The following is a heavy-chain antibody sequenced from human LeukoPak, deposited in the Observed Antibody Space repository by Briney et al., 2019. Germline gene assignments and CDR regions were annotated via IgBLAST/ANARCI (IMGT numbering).Heavy chain of an antibody. Sequence: ASVKVSCKASGYTFTSYAMHWARQAPGQRLEWMGWINAGNGNPLYSQKFQGRVTMTRDTSATTAYMELSSLRAEDTAVYYCARNIVATRKLDYWGQGTLVTVSS. CDR3: ARNIVATRKLDY. D-gene: IGHD5-12*01. J-gene: IGHJ4*02. CDR2: INAGNGNP. V-gene: IGHV1-3*01. CDR1: GYTFTSYA.